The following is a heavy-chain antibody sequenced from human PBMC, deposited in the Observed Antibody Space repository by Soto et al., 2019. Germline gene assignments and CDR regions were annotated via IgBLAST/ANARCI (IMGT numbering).Heavy chain of an antibody. CDR1: GYTFTSYG. Sequence: ASVKVSCKASGYTFTSYGISWVRQAPVQGREWMGWISAYNGNTNYAQKLQGRVSMTTETSTSTAYMELRSLRSDDTAVYYCARTRTIFGVVSNNWFGPWGPGPLVTVSS. CDR2: ISAYNGNT. CDR3: ARTRTIFGVVSNNWFGP. D-gene: IGHD3-3*01. J-gene: IGHJ5*02. V-gene: IGHV1-18*01.